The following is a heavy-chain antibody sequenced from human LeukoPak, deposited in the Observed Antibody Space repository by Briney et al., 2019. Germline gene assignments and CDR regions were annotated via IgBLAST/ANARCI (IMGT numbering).Heavy chain of an antibody. J-gene: IGHJ4*02. V-gene: IGHV3-23*01. CDR1: GFTFSSYA. CDR2: ISGSGDNT. CDR3: ARGFARGFDY. Sequence: GGSLRLSCAASGFTFSSYAMSWVRQAPGKGLEWVSGISGSGDNTYYADSVKGRFTISRDSSKNTLYLQMNSLRAEDTAVYYCARGFARGFDYWGQGTLVTVSS. D-gene: IGHD6-6*01.